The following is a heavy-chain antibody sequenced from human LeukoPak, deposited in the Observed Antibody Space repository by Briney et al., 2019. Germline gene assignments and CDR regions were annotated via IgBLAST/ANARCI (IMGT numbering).Heavy chain of an antibody. J-gene: IGHJ3*02. V-gene: IGHV3-11*01. CDR3: VQEGPRGLAFDI. Sequence: GGSLRLSCAASGFTFSDYYMSWIRQAPGKGLEWVSYISSSGSTIYYADSVKGRFTISRDNAKNSLYLQMNSLRAEDTAVYYCVQEGPRGLAFDIWGQGTKVTVSS. CDR1: GFTFSDYY. CDR2: ISSSGSTI.